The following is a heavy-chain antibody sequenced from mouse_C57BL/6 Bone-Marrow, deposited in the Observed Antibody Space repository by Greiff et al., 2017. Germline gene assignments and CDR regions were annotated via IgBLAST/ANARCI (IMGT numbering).Heavy chain of an antibody. V-gene: IGHV7-1*01. CDR2: SRNKANDYTT. Sequence: EVKVVESGGGLVQSGRSLRLSCATSGFTFSDFYMEWVRQAPGKGLEWIAASRNKANDYTTEYSASVKGRFIVSRDTSQSILYLQMNALRAEDTAIYYCARDYLRAMDYWGQGTSVTVSS. J-gene: IGHJ4*01. CDR3: ARDYLRAMDY. D-gene: IGHD1-1*01. CDR1: GFTFSDFY.